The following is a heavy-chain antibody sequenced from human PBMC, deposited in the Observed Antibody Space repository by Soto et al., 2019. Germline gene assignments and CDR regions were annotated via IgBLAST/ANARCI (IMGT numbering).Heavy chain of an antibody. D-gene: IGHD3-16*02. CDR3: AKDIYHDYVWGSHRYWHFDF. J-gene: IGHJ4*02. CDR2: ISGSGGTT. Sequence: EVQLLESGGGLVQPGGSLTLSCAASGFTFSNYAVSWVRQTPGRGLEWVSFISGSGGTTYSADFVKGRFTISRDNSKNTLYLQMNDLRAEDTGVYYCAKDIYHDYVWGSHRYWHFDFWGQGTLVTVSS. V-gene: IGHV3-23*01. CDR1: GFTFSNYA.